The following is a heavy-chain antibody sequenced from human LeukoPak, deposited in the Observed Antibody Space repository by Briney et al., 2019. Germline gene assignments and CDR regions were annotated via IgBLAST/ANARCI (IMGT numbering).Heavy chain of an antibody. J-gene: IGHJ4*02. CDR1: GYTFTGYY. CDR3: ARETIAVAESLDY. CDR2: INPNSGGT. D-gene: IGHD6-19*01. Sequence: AASVKVSCKASGYTFTGYYMHWVRQAPGQGLEWMGWINPNSGGTNYAQKFQGRVTMTRDTSTSTVYMELSSLRSEDTAVYYCARETIAVAESLDYWGQGTLVTVSS. V-gene: IGHV1-2*02.